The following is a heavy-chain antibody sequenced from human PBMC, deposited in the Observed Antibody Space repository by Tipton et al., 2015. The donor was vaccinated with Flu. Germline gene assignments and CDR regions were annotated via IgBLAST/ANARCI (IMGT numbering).Heavy chain of an antibody. CDR3: ARERTYYDLRRSSHYYYMGV. CDR1: GDSISGYY. D-gene: IGHD3/OR15-3a*01. CDR2: THTTENT. V-gene: IGHV4-4*07. J-gene: IGHJ6*03. Sequence: TLSLTCTISGDSISGYYWTWFRQPAGKGLEWIARTHTTENTIYKPSLKSQVNLSADPSKNKFSRKVAPVTTADTAVYYCARERTYYDLRRSSHYYYMGVWGKGTTVTVSS.